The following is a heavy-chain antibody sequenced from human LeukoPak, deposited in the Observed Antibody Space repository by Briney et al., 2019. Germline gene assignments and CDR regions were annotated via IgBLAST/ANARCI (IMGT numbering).Heavy chain of an antibody. Sequence: NPGGSLRLSCAASGFTFSTYSMNWVRQAPGEGLEWVSFISSSSSYIYYADSVKGRFTISRDNAKNSLYLQMNSLRAEDTAVYYCARDRYYYGSGSSFPLGDWGQGTLVTVSS. CDR1: GFTFSTYS. CDR2: ISSSSSYI. CDR3: ARDRYYYGSGSSFPLGD. J-gene: IGHJ4*02. V-gene: IGHV3-21*01. D-gene: IGHD3-10*01.